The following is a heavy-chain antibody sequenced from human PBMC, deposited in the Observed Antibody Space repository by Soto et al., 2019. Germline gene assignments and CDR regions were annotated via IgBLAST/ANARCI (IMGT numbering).Heavy chain of an antibody. Sequence: GGSLRLSCAASGFTVSSNYMSWVRQAPGKGLEWVSVIYSGGSTYYADSVKGRFTISRDNSKNTLYLQMNSLRAEDTAVYYCARARGAMVTLYYFDYWGQGTLVTVSA. CDR3: ARARGAMVTLYYFDY. D-gene: IGHD5-18*01. V-gene: IGHV3-66*01. CDR1: GFTVSSNY. CDR2: IYSGGST. J-gene: IGHJ4*02.